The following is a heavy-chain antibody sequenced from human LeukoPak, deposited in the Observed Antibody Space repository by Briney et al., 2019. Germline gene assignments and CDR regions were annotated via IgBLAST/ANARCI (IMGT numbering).Heavy chain of an antibody. CDR2: IIPILGIA. D-gene: IGHD7-27*01. J-gene: IGHJ3*02. CDR3: ASQLGIGAFDI. CDR1: GGTFSSYA. Sequence: SVKVSCKASGGTFSSYAISWVRQAPAQGLEWMGRIIPILGIANYAQKLQGRVTMTTDTSTSTAYMELRSLRSDDTAVYYCASQLGIGAFDIWGQGTMVTVSS. V-gene: IGHV1-69*04.